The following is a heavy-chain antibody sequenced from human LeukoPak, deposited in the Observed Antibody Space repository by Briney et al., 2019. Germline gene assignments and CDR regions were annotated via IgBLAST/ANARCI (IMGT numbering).Heavy chain of an antibody. V-gene: IGHV4-34*01. CDR3: AKTPGSI. CDR2: INHSGST. Sequence: SETLSLTRAVYGGSFSGYYWSWIRQPPGKGLEWIGEINHSGSTNYNPSLKSRVTISVDTSKNQFSLKLSSVTAADAAVYYCAKTPGSIWGKGTTVTVSS. CDR1: GGSFSGYY. J-gene: IGHJ6*04.